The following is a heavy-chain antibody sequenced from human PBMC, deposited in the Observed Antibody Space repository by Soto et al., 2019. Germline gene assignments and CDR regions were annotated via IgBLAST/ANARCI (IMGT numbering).Heavy chain of an antibody. CDR2: IWYDGSNK. V-gene: IGHV3-33*01. CDR3: ASDLGSSGYYSDWFDP. D-gene: IGHD3-22*01. Sequence: QVQLVESGGGVVQPGRSLRLSCAASGFTFSSYGMHWVRQAPGKGLEWVAVIWYDGSNKYYADSVKGRFTISRDNSKNTLYLQMNSLRAEDTAVYYCASDLGSSGYYSDWFDPWGQGTLVTVSS. CDR1: GFTFSSYG. J-gene: IGHJ5*02.